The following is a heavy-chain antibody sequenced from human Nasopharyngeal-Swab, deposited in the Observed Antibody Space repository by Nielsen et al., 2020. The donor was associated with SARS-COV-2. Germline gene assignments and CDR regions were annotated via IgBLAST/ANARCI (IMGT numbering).Heavy chain of an antibody. Sequence: GESLKISCAASGFTFSSYSMNWVRQAPGKGLEWVSYISSSSSTIYYADSVKGRFTISRDNAKNSLYLQMNSLRAEDTAVYYCAREARGGWYSFDYWGQGTLVTVSS. CDR2: ISSSSSTI. D-gene: IGHD6-19*01. V-gene: IGHV3-48*04. CDR3: AREARGGWYSFDY. CDR1: GFTFSSYS. J-gene: IGHJ4*02.